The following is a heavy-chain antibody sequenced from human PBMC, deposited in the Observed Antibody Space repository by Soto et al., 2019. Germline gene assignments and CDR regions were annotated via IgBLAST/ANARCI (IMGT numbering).Heavy chain of an antibody. J-gene: IGHJ6*02. D-gene: IGHD5-12*01. V-gene: IGHV1-69*13. CDR3: ARDHLGRYSGYAPYGMDV. Sequence: ASVKVSCKASGGTFSSYAISWVRQAPGQGLEWMGGIIPIFGTANYAQKFQGRVTITADESTSTAYMELSSLRSEDTAVYYCARDHLGRYSGYAPYGMDVWGQGTTVTVSS. CDR1: GGTFSSYA. CDR2: IIPIFGTA.